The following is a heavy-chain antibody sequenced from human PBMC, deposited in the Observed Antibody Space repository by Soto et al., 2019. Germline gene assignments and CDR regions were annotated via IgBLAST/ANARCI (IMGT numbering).Heavy chain of an antibody. CDR3: ARSPSPYYYDSSGYGIYFDY. Sequence: QLQLQESGPGLVKPSETLSLTCTVSGGSISSSSYYWGWIRQPPGKGLEWIGSIYYSGSTYYNPSLKRRVTISVDTSKNQFSLKLSSVTAADTAVYYCARSPSPYYYDSSGYGIYFDYWGQGTLVTVSS. CDR1: GGSISSSSYY. V-gene: IGHV4-39*01. CDR2: IYYSGST. D-gene: IGHD3-22*01. J-gene: IGHJ4*02.